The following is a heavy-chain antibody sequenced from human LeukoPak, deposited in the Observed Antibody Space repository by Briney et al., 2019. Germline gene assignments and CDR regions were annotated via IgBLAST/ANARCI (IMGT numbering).Heavy chain of an antibody. D-gene: IGHD5-18*01. CDR1: GFTFSSYS. CDR3: ARSLDTAMGHFDY. Sequence: GGSLRLSCAASGFTFSSYSMNWVRQAPGKGLEWVSSISSSSSYIYYADSVKGRFTISRDNAKNSLYLQMNSLRAEDTAVYYCARSLDTAMGHFDYWGQGTLVTVSS. CDR2: ISSSSSYI. V-gene: IGHV3-21*01. J-gene: IGHJ4*02.